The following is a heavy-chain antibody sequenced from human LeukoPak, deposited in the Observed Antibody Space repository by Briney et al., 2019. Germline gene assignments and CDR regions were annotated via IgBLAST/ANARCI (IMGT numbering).Heavy chain of an antibody. J-gene: IGHJ4*02. Sequence: PGGSLRLSCAASGFTFSSYWMNWARQAPGKGLEWVASINHNGNVNYYVDSVKGRFTISRDNAKNSLYLQMSNLRAEDTAVYFCARDYCSSTSCLFDYWGQGTLVTVSS. CDR1: GFTFSSYW. D-gene: IGHD2-2*01. CDR3: ARDYCSSTSCLFDY. CDR2: INHNGNVN. V-gene: IGHV3-7*03.